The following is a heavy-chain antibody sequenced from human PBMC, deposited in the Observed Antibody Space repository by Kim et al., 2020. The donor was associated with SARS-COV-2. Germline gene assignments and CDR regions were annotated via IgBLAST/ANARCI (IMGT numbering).Heavy chain of an antibody. J-gene: IGHJ4*02. CDR1: GFTFRKYA. V-gene: IGHV3-23*01. CDR3: ANLIGEGDFDY. D-gene: IGHD3-10*01. CDR2: ITGSGDST. Sequence: GGSLRLSCAASGFTFRKYAMSWVRQALGKGLEWVSAITGSGDSTYYAVSVRGRFTISRDNSKNTLYLQMNSLRVEDTAVYYCANLIGEGDFDYWGQGTLVTVSS.